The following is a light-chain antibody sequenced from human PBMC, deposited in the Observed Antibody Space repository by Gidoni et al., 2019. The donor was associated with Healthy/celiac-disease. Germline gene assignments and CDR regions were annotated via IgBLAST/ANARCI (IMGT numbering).Light chain of an antibody. J-gene: IGKJ2*01. CDR1: QSISSY. CDR2: AAS. Sequence: DIHMPHSPPSLSASVGVRVTITCRASQSISSYLNWYQQKPGKAPKLLIYAASSLQSRVPSTFSGSGSGTDFTLTISSLQPEDFSTYYCQQSYSTPTTFGQXTKLEIK. CDR3: QQSYSTPTT. V-gene: IGKV1-39*01.